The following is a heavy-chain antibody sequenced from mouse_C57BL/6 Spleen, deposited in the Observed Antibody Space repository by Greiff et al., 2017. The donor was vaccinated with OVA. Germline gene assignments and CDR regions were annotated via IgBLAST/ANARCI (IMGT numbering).Heavy chain of an antibody. V-gene: IGHV1-4*01. CDR1: GYTFTSYT. D-gene: IGHD1-1*02. Sequence: VQLKESGAELARPGASVKMSCKASGYTFTSYTMHWVKQRPGQGLEWIGYINPSSGYTKYNQKFKDKATLTADKSSSTAYMQLSSLTSEDSAVYYCARRDYGLYAMDYWGQGTSVTVSP. CDR2: INPSSGYT. J-gene: IGHJ4*01. CDR3: ARRDYGLYAMDY.